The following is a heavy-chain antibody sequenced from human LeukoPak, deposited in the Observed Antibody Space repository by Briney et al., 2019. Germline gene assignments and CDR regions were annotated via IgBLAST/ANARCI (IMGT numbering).Heavy chain of an antibody. CDR1: GYTSTSYD. D-gene: IGHD3-9*01. J-gene: IGHJ4*02. CDR3: ARGAYYYDILTGYYY. V-gene: IGHV1-8*01. CDR2: MSPNSGNT. Sequence: ASVKVSCKASGYTSTSYDINWVRQATGQGLEWMGWMSPNSGNTGYAQKFQGRVTMTRNTSISTAYMELSSLRSEDTAVYYCARGAYYYDILTGYYYWGQGTLVTVSS.